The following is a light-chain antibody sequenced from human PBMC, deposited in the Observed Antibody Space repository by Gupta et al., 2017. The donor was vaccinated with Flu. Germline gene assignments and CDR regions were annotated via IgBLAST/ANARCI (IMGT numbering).Light chain of an antibody. CDR1: NNDVGGYNF. CDR2: DVN. CDR3: CSYAVSCML. V-gene: IGLV2-11*01. J-gene: IGLJ2*01. Sequence: QSALTQPRSVSGSPGQSVTISCTGTNNDVGGYNFVSWYQQHPGEVPKLMIYDVNKRPSGVPDRFSGSKSDNTASLTISGLQAEDEAHYYCCSYAVSCMLFGGGTKLTVL.